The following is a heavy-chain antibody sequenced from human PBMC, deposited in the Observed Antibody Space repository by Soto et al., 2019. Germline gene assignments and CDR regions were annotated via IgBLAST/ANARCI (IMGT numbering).Heavy chain of an antibody. CDR3: ARLPKGSLVTA. CDR1: GFSFSDYS. J-gene: IGHJ4*02. V-gene: IGHV3-48*02. CDR2: ISSTSDNT. D-gene: IGHD2-21*02. Sequence: EVQLVESGGGLVFPGGSLRLSCVASGFSFSDYSMNWVRQAPGKGLEWVSYISSTSDNTQYADSVKGRFTVSRDNAKNSLFLQMDSLRDEDTAIYYCARLPKGSLVTAWGQGTLVTVSS.